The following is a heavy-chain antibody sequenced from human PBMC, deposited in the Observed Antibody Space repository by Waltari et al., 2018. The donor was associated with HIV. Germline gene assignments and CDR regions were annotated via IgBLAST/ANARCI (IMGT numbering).Heavy chain of an antibody. Sequence: EVQLVESGGGLVQPGGSLRLSCVASGFIFTNHWMSWVRPAPGKGLEWVANINVDEREKYYVDSVKGRFSISRDNAKNSLFLQMNSLRLEDTAVYYCTKSLTGRGAGVDIWGPGTKVTVSS. CDR2: INVDEREK. V-gene: IGHV3-7*01. CDR3: TKSLTGRGAGVDI. D-gene: IGHD3-9*01. J-gene: IGHJ3*02. CDR1: GFIFTNHW.